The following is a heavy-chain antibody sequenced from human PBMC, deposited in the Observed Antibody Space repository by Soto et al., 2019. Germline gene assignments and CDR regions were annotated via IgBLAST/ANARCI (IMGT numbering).Heavy chain of an antibody. Sequence: SETLSLTCTVSGDSISTNSYSWGWIRQPPGKGLEWIGYIYYSGSTNYNPSLKSRVTISVDTSKNQFSLKLSSVTAADTAVYYCARELGGMDVWGQGTTVTVSS. CDR2: IYYSGST. D-gene: IGHD3-16*01. V-gene: IGHV4-61*01. CDR1: GDSISTNSYS. CDR3: ARELGGMDV. J-gene: IGHJ6*02.